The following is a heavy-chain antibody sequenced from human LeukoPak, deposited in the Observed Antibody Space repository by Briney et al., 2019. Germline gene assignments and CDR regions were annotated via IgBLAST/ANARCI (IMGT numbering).Heavy chain of an antibody. V-gene: IGHV1-69*13. D-gene: IGHD3-22*01. CDR1: GGTFSSYA. CDR3: ASGDYYDSSGDYGRYYYYMDV. J-gene: IGHJ6*03. Sequence: ASVKVSCKASGGTFSSYAISWVRQAPGQGLEWMGGIIPIFGTANYAQKFQGRVTIAADESTSTAYMELSSLRSEDTAVYYCASGDYYDSSGDYGRYYYYMDVWGKGTTVTISS. CDR2: IIPIFGTA.